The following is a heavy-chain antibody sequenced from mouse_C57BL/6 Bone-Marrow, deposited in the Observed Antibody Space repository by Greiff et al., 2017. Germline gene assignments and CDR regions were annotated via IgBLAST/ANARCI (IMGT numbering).Heavy chain of an antibody. CDR2: ILPGSGST. D-gene: IGHD1-1*01. CDR1: GYTFTGYW. V-gene: IGHV1-9*01. J-gene: IGHJ2*01. CDR3: ARDLFPYYYGSSHFDY. Sequence: QVQLQQSGAELMKPGASVKLSCKATGYTFTGYWIEWVKQRPGHGLEWIGEILPGSGSTNYNEKFKGKATFTADTSSNTAYMQLSSLTTADSAIYYCARDLFPYYYGSSHFDYWGQGTTLTVSS.